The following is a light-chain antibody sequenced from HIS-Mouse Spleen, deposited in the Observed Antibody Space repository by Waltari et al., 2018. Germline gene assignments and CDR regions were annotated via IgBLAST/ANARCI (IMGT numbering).Light chain of an antibody. J-gene: IGLJ2*01. V-gene: IGLV3-10*01. CDR2: EDS. CDR1: ALPKKY. CDR3: YSTDSSGNHRV. Sequence: SYELTQPPSVSVSPGQTARITCSGDALPKKYPYWYQQKSGQAPWLVIYEDSKRPSGIPERFSGSSSGTMATLTISGAQVEDEADYYCYSTDSSGNHRVFGGGTKLTVL.